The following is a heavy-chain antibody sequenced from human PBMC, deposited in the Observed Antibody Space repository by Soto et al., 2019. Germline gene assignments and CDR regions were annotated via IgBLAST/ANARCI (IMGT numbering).Heavy chain of an antibody. Sequence: QVQLQESGPGLVKPSETLSLTCTVSGGSISSYYWSWIRQPPGKGLEWIGYIYYSGSTNYSPSLKSRVTISVDTSKNQFSLKLSSVTAADTAVYYCARDRRLFDYWGQGTLVTVSS. J-gene: IGHJ4*02. CDR2: IYYSGST. V-gene: IGHV4-59*01. CDR3: ARDRRLFDY. CDR1: GGSISSYY.